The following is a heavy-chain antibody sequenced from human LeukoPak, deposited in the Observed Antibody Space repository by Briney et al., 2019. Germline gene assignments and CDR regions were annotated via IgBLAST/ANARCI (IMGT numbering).Heavy chain of an antibody. CDR2: INHSGST. Sequence: PSETLSLTCAVYGGSFSGYYWSWIRQPPGKGLEWIGEINHSGSTNYNPSLKSRVTISVDTSKNQFSLKLSSVTAADTAVYYCASMNWWELLSFDYWGQGTLVTVSS. CDR1: GGSFSGYY. CDR3: ASMNWWELLSFDY. J-gene: IGHJ4*02. V-gene: IGHV4-34*01. D-gene: IGHD1-26*01.